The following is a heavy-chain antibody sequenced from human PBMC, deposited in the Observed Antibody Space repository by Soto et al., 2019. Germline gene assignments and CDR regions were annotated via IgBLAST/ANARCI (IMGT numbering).Heavy chain of an antibody. V-gene: IGHV1-69*01. Sequence: QVQLVQSGAEVKKPGSSVKVSCKASGGTFSSYAISWVRQAPGQGLEWMGGIIPIFGTASYAQKFQGRVTITADESTSTAYMELSSLRSEDTAVYYCARGPLDLYCTNGVCPYAPDYWGQGTLVTVSS. CDR1: GGTFSSYA. CDR2: IIPIFGTA. CDR3: ARGPLDLYCTNGVCPYAPDY. D-gene: IGHD2-8*01. J-gene: IGHJ4*02.